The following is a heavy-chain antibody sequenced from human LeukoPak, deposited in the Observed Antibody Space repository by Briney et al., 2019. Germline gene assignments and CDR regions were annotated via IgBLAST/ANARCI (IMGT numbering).Heavy chain of an antibody. Sequence: SETLSLTCTVSGGSISSYYWSWIRQPPGKGLEWIGYIYYSWSTNYNPSLKSRVTISVDTSKNQFSLKLSSVTAADTAVYYCAREVPAAINWFDPWGQGTLVTVSS. J-gene: IGHJ5*02. CDR1: GGSISSYY. CDR2: IYYSWST. V-gene: IGHV4-59*01. D-gene: IGHD2-2*01. CDR3: AREVPAAINWFDP.